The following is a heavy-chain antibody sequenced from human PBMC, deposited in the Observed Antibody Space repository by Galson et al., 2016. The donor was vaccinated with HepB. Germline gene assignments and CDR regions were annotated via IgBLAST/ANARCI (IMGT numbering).Heavy chain of an antibody. Sequence: QSGAEVKKPGESLKISCKGSGYTFSHYWIGWVRQMPGKGLEWMGIIYPGDSDTRYSPSFQSQVTLSADKSINTAYLQWSSLKASDTAMYYCARRRDILTGYRYYYYGMDVWGQGTTVTVSS. CDR2: IYPGDSDT. CDR1: GYTFSHYW. CDR3: ARRRDILTGYRYYYYGMDV. J-gene: IGHJ6*02. D-gene: IGHD3-9*01. V-gene: IGHV5-51*01.